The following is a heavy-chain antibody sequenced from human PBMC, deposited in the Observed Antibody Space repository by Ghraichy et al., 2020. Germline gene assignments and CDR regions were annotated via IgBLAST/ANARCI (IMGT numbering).Heavy chain of an antibody. V-gene: IGHV4-59*08. Sequence: SETLSLTCTVSGGSISSYYWSWIRQSPGKGLEWIGYIYNSGSTNYNPSLKSRVTMSVETSKNQFSLKLSSVTAADTAVYYCATYYYDSSGYLGVDAFDIWGQGTMVTVSS. J-gene: IGHJ3*02. CDR2: IYNSGST. CDR1: GGSISSYY. D-gene: IGHD3-22*01. CDR3: ATYYYDSSGYLGVDAFDI.